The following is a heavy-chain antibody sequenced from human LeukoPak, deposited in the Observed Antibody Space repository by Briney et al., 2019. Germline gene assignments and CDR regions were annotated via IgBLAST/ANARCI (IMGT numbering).Heavy chain of an antibody. V-gene: IGHV1-2*02. CDR1: GYTFTGYY. Sequence: ASVKVSCKASGYTFTGYYMHWMRQAPGQGLEWMGWINPNSGGTNYAQKFQGRVTMTRDTSISTAYMELSRLRSDDTAVYYCARYYDSSGWYYFDYWGQGTLVTVSS. D-gene: IGHD3-22*01. CDR3: ARYYDSSGWYYFDY. J-gene: IGHJ4*02. CDR2: INPNSGGT.